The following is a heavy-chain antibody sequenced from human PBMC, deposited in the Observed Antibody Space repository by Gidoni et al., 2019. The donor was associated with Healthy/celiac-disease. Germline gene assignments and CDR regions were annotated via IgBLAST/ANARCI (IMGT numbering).Heavy chain of an antibody. CDR3: AITETIFGVGAFDY. CDR2: ISSSSSYT. V-gene: IGHV3-11*06. Sequence: VQLLGSGGGLVKPGGSLRLPRAASALASSDYYMSWIRQAPGKGWEWVSYISSSSSYTNYADSVKGRFTMSRDNTKNSLYMQMNRLKAEDTAVYYCAITETIFGVGAFDYWGQGTLVTVSS. CDR1: ALASSDYY. D-gene: IGHD3-3*01. J-gene: IGHJ4*02.